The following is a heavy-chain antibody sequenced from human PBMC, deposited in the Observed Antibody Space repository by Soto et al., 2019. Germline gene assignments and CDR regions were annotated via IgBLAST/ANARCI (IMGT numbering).Heavy chain of an antibody. Sequence: SETLSLTCTVSGGSISSYYWSWIRQPPGKGLEWIGYIYYSGSTNYNPSLKSRVTISVDTSKNQFSLKLSSVTAADTAVYYCARDASTGYCSSTSCYRGGGIDVWGQGTTVTVSS. CDR2: IYYSGST. CDR3: ARDASTGYCSSTSCYRGGGIDV. D-gene: IGHD2-2*01. V-gene: IGHV4-59*01. J-gene: IGHJ6*02. CDR1: GGSISSYY.